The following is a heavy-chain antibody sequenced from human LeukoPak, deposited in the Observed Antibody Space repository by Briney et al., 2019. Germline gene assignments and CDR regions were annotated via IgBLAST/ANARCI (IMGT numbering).Heavy chain of an antibody. D-gene: IGHD3-22*01. J-gene: IGHJ4*02. CDR3: TRIFYYETGGYYPDH. Sequence: GGSLRLSCAASGFTFSSYAMSWGRQAPGKGLEWVSAISGSGSSTYYADSVKGRFTISRDNSKNTLSLQMNSLKTEDTAVYYCTRIFYYETGGYYPDHWGQGTLVTVSS. CDR1: GFTFSSYA. V-gene: IGHV3-23*01. CDR2: ISGSGSST.